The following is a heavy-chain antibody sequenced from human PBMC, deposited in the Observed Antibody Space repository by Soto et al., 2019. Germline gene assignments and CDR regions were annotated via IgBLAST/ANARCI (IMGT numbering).Heavy chain of an antibody. CDR2: ISAYNGKT. CDR3: ARGGEGYNFGAVY. D-gene: IGHD5-12*01. J-gene: IGHJ4*02. CDR1: GYTFTSYG. V-gene: IGHV1-18*01. Sequence: GASVKVSCKASGYTFTSYGISWVRQAPGQGLEWMGWISAYNGKTKYAQKFQGRVTITTDTSTNRVYMELRSLRFDDTAVYYCARGGEGYNFGAVYWGQGTPVTVSS.